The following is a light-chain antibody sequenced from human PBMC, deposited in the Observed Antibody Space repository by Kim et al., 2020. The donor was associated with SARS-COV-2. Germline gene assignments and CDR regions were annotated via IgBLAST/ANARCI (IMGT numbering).Light chain of an antibody. CDR3: HQRGNWPPFT. V-gene: IGKV3-11*01. Sequence: SPGETATLSCRASQSVATFLAWSQQKPGQAPRLLIYDASTRGSDIPDRFSGSGSGTDFTLTISRLEPEDFAVYYCHQRGNWPPFTFGQGTRLEIK. CDR1: QSVATF. J-gene: IGKJ5*01. CDR2: DAS.